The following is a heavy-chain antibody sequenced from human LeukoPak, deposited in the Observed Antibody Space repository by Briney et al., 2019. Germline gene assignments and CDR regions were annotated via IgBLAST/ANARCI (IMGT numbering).Heavy chain of an antibody. CDR2: IKSKTDGGTT. Sequence: PGGSLRLSCAASGFTFSNAWMSWVRQAPGKGLEWVGRIKSKTDGGTTDYAAPVKGRFTISRDDSKNTLYLQMNSLKTEDTAVYYCTSGSVTTFYYYYRMDVWGQGTTVTVSS. V-gene: IGHV3-15*01. CDR1: GFTFSNAW. J-gene: IGHJ6*02. D-gene: IGHD3-10*01. CDR3: TSGSVTTFYYYYRMDV.